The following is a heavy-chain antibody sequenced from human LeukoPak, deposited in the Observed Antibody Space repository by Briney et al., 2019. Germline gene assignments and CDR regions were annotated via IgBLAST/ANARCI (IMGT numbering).Heavy chain of an antibody. CDR3: ARGDYYGSGSSYHDAFDI. CDR1: GFTFSSYW. CDR2: IKPDGSEK. Sequence: GVSLRLSCAASGFTFSSYWMSWVRQAPGKGLEWVANIKPDGSEKHYVDSVKGRLTIARDNAKNSLYLQMNSLRAEDTAVYYCARGDYYGSGSSYHDAFDIWGQGTMVTVSS. D-gene: IGHD3-10*01. J-gene: IGHJ3*02. V-gene: IGHV3-7*03.